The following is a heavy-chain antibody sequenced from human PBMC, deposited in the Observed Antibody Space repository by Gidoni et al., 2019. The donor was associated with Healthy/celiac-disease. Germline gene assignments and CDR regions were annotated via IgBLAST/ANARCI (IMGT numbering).Heavy chain of an antibody. V-gene: IGHV3-73*02. CDR2: IRSKANSYAT. J-gene: IGHJ4*02. CDR3: TRLGAPFDY. CDR1: GFTFSGSA. Sequence: EVQLVESGGGLVQPGVSLKLSCAASGFTFSGSAMHWVRQASGKGLEWVGRIRSKANSYATAYAASVKGRFTISRDDSKNTAYLQMNSLKTEDTAVYYCTRLGAPFDYWGQGTLVTVSS.